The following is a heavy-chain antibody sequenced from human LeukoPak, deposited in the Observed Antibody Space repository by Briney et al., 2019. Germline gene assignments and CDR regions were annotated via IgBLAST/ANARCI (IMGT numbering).Heavy chain of an antibody. J-gene: IGHJ5*02. D-gene: IGHD1-1*01. V-gene: IGHV4-39*07. CDR3: ARYHDGGNWFDP. Sequence: SETLSLTCSVSGVSISSGSNYWGWIRQPQGKGLEWIGEINHSGSTNYNPSLKSRVTISVDTSKNQFSLKLSSVTAADTAVYYCARYHDGGNWFDPWGQGTLVTVSS. CDR1: GVSISSGSNY. CDR2: INHSGST.